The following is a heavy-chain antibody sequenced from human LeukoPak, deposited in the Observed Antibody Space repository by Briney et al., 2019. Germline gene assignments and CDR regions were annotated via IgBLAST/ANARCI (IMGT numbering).Heavy chain of an antibody. CDR2: VSSSGTT. J-gene: IGHJ3*02. D-gene: IGHD2-8*01. CDR1: GGSISRDGHY. V-gene: IGHV4-31*02. CDR3: AREMVRDAFDI. Sequence: SQTLSLTCTVSGGSISRDGHYWSWIRQYPGRGLESIGSVSSSGTTTYNPSLKSRVTISLDTSQNQFSLNLSSLTAADTAVYYCAREMVRDAFDIWGQGTMVTVSS.